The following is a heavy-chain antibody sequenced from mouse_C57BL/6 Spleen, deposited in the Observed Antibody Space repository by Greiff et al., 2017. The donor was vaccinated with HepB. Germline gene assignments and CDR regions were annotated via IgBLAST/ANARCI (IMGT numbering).Heavy chain of an antibody. CDR2: IYPGDGDT. Sequence: QVQLQQSGPELVKPGASVKISCKASGYAFSSSWMNWVKQRPGKGLEWIGRIYPGDGDTNYNGKFKGKATLTADKSSSTAYMQLSSLTSEDSAVYFCAREGDGGAWFAYWGQGTLVTVSA. V-gene: IGHV1-82*01. CDR3: AREGDGGAWFAY. CDR1: GYAFSSSW. D-gene: IGHD3-3*01. J-gene: IGHJ3*01.